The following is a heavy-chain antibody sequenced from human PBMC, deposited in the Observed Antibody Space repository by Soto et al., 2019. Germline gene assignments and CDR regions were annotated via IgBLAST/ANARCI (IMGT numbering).Heavy chain of an antibody. CDR1: GFTFSSYS. CDR3: ARVPGEGDYGAENYYYYMDV. J-gene: IGHJ6*03. V-gene: IGHV3-48*01. Sequence: GGSLRLSCAASGFTFSSYSMNWVRQAPGKGLEWVSYISSSSSTIYYADCVKGRFTISRDKAKNSLYLQMNSLRADDTAVYYCARVPGEGDYGAENYYYYMDVWGKGTTVTVSS. D-gene: IGHD4-17*01. CDR2: ISSSSSTI.